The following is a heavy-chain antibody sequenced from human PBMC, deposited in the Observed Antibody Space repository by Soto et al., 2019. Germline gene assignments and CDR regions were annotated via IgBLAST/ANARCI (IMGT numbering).Heavy chain of an antibody. CDR3: GRLPPSKYSNSPFDP. V-gene: IGHV3-49*03. CDR1: GFTFGDYA. CDR2: ITSKRYGGTT. Sequence: PGGSLRLSCTGSGFTFGDYAMSWFRQAPGKGLEWVGFITSKRYGGTTEYAASVKGRFTISRDDSKSIAYLQMNSLKTEDTAVYFCGRLPPSKYSNSPFDPWGQGTLVTVSS. D-gene: IGHD5-12*01. J-gene: IGHJ5*02.